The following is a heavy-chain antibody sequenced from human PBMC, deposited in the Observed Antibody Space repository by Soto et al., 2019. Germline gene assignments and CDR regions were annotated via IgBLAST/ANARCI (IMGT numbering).Heavy chain of an antibody. Sequence: QVLLVQSGAEMKKPGSSMKVSCTASGGAFNNYAFSWLRQSPGQGLAWMGGISPMFGTPKFAEKFQGGISIPPGDSTITDSWRFSGLRSGHTSIYYCARGRPPRRAQFYHDTSGFCESWGQGTPVTVSS. J-gene: IGHJ5*02. V-gene: IGHV1-69*01. D-gene: IGHD3-22*01. CDR1: GGAFNNYA. CDR3: ARGRPPRRAQFYHDTSGFCES. CDR2: ISPMFGTP.